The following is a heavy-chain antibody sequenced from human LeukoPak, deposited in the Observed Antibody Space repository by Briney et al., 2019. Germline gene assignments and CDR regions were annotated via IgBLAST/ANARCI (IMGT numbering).Heavy chain of an antibody. CDR3: ARGGSGGRSWFDP. Sequence: PGGSLRLSCAASGFTFSDYFMSWIRQAPGKGLEWVSYISSSSYTNYADSVKGRFTISRDNAKSSLYLQMNSLTAEDTAVYYCARGGSGGRSWFDPWGQGTLLTVSS. D-gene: IGHD2-15*01. CDR1: GFTFSDYF. CDR2: ISSSSYT. J-gene: IGHJ5*02. V-gene: IGHV3-11*05.